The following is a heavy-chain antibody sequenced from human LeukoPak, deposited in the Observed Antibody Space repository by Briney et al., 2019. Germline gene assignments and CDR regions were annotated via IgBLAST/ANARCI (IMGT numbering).Heavy chain of an antibody. CDR2: IYFGGTT. V-gene: IGHV3-66*02. J-gene: IGHJ3*02. Sequence: GGSLRLSCAASGLTDSSNYMTWVRQAPGQGLEWVSVIYFGGTTYYADSVKGRFTISRDNSKNTLYLQMGSLRAEDMAVYYCARERYSGYDFDAFDMWGQGTMVTVSS. D-gene: IGHD5-12*01. CDR1: GLTDSSNY. CDR3: ARERYSGYDFDAFDM.